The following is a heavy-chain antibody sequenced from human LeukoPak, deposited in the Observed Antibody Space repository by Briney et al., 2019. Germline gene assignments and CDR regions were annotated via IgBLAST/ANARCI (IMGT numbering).Heavy chain of an antibody. D-gene: IGHD3-10*01. Sequence: SETLSLTCTVSGGSISSHYWSWIRQPPGKGLEWIGYIYYSGSTNYNPSLKSRVTISVDTSKNQFSLKLSSVTAADTAVYYCARASQGSLYGSLDYWRQGTLVTVSS. CDR3: ARASQGSLYGSLDY. V-gene: IGHV4-59*11. CDR1: GGSISSHY. J-gene: IGHJ4*02. CDR2: IYYSGST.